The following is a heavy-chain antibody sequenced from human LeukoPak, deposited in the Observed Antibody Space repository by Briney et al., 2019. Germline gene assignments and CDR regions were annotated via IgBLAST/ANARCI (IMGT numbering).Heavy chain of an antibody. J-gene: IGHJ4*02. V-gene: IGHV3-23*01. CDR2: IRDSGGST. D-gene: IGHD1-1*01. CDR3: ATRDNKHLHYFDH. CDR1: GFTFSTYG. Sequence: GGSLRLSCAASGFTFSTYGTSWVRQAPGKGLEWVSVIRDSGGSTNYADSVKGRFTISRDNSKNTLYLQMNSLRAEDTAVYYCATRDNKHLHYFDHWGEGTLVTVSS.